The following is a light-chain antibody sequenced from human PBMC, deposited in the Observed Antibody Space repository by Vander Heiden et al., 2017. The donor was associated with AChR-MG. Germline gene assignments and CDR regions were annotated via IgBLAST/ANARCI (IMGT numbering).Light chain of an antibody. V-gene: IGKV1-39*01. CDR3: QQSYSTPPRAFT. J-gene: IGKJ3*01. CDR2: AAS. CDR1: QSISSY. Sequence: DIQMTQSPPSLSASVGDRVTITCRASQSISSYLNWYQQKPGKAPKLLIYAASSLQSGVPSRFSGSGSGTDFTLTISSLQPEDFATYYCQQSYSTPPRAFTFGPGTKVDIK.